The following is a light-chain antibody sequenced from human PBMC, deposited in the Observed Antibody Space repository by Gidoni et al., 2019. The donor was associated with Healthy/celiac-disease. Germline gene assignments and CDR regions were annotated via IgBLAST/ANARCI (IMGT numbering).Light chain of an antibody. J-gene: IGLJ2*01. CDR2: DNN. CDR1: RSNIGNNY. Sequence: SVFTQPPPVSAAPGQKVTISCSGSRSNIGNNYVYWYQQHPGTAPKLLIYDNNQRPSGIPDRFSGSKSGKSATLGITGLQTGDEADYYCGTWDSSLSAGVFGGGTKLTVL. CDR3: GTWDSSLSAGV. V-gene: IGLV1-51*01.